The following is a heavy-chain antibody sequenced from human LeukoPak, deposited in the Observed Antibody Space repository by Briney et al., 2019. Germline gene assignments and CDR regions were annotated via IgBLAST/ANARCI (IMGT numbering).Heavy chain of an antibody. CDR3: TPATGAGLIDY. J-gene: IGHJ4*02. Sequence: SETLSLTCTVSGCSISNYYWGWIRQPPGEGLEWVGSIYYGGSTYYHSFLESRVTISVKISNTHFVSMLSASTAAEAAVYYCTPATGAGLIDYWGQGTLVTVSS. V-gene: IGHV4-39*06. D-gene: IGHD6-13*01. CDR2: IYYGGST. CDR1: GCSISNYY.